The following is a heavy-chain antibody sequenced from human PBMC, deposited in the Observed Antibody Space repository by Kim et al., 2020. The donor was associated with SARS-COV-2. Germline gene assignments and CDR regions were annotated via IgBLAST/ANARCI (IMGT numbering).Heavy chain of an antibody. CDR1: GDSVSSNSAA. CDR2: TYYRSKWYN. J-gene: IGHJ4*02. V-gene: IGHV6-1*01. D-gene: IGHD2-2*02. Sequence: SQTLSLTCAISGDSVSSNSAAWNWIRQSPSRGLEWLGRTYYRSKWYNDYAVSVKSRITINPDTSKNQFSLQLNSVTPEDTAVYYCARDLRYCSSTSCYNYFDYWGQGTLVTVSS. CDR3: ARDLRYCSSTSCYNYFDY.